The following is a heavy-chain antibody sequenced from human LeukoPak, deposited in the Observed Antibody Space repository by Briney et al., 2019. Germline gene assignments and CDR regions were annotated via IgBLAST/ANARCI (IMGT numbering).Heavy chain of an antibody. V-gene: IGHV4-59*01. D-gene: IGHD6-19*01. J-gene: IGHJ4*02. CDR2: IYYSGST. Sequence: SETLSLTCTVSGDPISSYYCSWIRQPPGKGLEWIGYIYYSGSTSYNPSLKSRVTISLDTSNNQFSLKLRSVTAADTAVYYCARAKYSSGWYTRRGYFDYWGQGTLVTVS. CDR1: GDPISSYY. CDR3: ARAKYSSGWYTRRGYFDY.